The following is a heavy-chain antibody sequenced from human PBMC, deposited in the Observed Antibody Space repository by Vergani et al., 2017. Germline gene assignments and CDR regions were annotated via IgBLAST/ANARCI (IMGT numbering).Heavy chain of an antibody. Sequence: QVQLVQSGAEVKKPGASVKVSCKASGYTFTGYYMHWVRQAPGQGLEWMGWINPNSGGTNYAQKFQGRVTMTRDTSISTAYMELSRLRSDDTAVYYCSRDGHPVMVVAASHRWFDPWGQGTLVTVSS. D-gene: IGHD2-15*01. CDR2: INPNSGGT. J-gene: IGHJ5*02. V-gene: IGHV1-2*02. CDR1: GYTFTGYY. CDR3: SRDGHPVMVVAASHRWFDP.